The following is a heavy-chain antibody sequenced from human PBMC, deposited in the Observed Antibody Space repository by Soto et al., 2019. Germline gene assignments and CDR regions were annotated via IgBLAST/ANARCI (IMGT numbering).Heavy chain of an antibody. D-gene: IGHD3-10*01. J-gene: IGHJ6*03. CDR2: IYYSGST. CDR3: ARDQAEWGSGSYYRTYYMDV. CDR1: GGSISSYY. Sequence: QVQLQESGPGLVKPSETLSLTCTVSGGSISSYYWSWIRQPPGKGLEWIGYIYYSGSTNYNPSLKSRVTISVDTSKNQFSLKLSSVTAADTAVYYCARDQAEWGSGSYYRTYYMDVWGKGTTATVSS. V-gene: IGHV4-59*01.